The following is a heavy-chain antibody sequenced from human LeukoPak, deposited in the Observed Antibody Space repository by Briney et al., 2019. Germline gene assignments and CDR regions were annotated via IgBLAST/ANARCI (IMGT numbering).Heavy chain of an antibody. V-gene: IGHV1-8*01. CDR3: ARGGCSSTSCYLNWFDP. Sequence: ASVKVSCKASGYTFTSYDINWVRQATGQGLEWMGWMNPNSGNIGYAQKFQGRVTMTRNTSISTAYMELSSLRSEDTAVYYCARGGCSSTSCYLNWFDPWGQGTLVTVSS. J-gene: IGHJ5*02. D-gene: IGHD2-2*01. CDR2: MNPNSGNI. CDR1: GYTFTSYD.